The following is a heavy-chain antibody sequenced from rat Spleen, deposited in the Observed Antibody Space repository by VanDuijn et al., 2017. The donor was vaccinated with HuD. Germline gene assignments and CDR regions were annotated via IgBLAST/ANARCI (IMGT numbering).Heavy chain of an antibody. Sequence: QVQLKESGPGLVQPSQTLSLTCTVAGFSLTSYNVHWVRQPLGKGLVWMGTIWAGGSTNYNLAVQSRLSISRDASKSQVLLKMNSLQTEDTAMYFCVRSEGIIRGHFAYWGQGTLVTVSS. D-gene: IGHD4-3*01. CDR3: VRSEGIIRGHFAY. CDR1: GFSLTSYN. CDR2: IWAGGST. V-gene: IGHV2-72*01. J-gene: IGHJ3*01.